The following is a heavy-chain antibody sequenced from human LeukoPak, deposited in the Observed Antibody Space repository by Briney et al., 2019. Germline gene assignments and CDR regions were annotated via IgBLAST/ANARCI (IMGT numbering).Heavy chain of an antibody. CDR1: GGSISSGNYY. J-gene: IGHJ6*03. D-gene: IGHD2-2*01. CDR2: IYSGGST. Sequence: SEPLSLTCTVSGGSISSGNYYWTWIRQPAGKGLEWIGHIYSGGSTNFHPSLKSRVTISVDTSKTQLFLKLTSVTAADTAVYYCGRGKYCGDTRCHGYYYMDVWGKGTTVTDSS. V-gene: IGHV4-61*09. CDR3: GRGKYCGDTRCHGYYYMDV.